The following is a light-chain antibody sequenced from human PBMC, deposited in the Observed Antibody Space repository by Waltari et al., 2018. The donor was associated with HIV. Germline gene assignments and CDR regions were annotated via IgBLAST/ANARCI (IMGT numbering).Light chain of an antibody. CDR1: TSNIGAGYD. V-gene: IGLV1-40*01. CDR3: QSYDSSLSNLI. Sequence: QSVLTQPPSVSGAPGQWVTISCTGSTSNIGAGYDVHWYQQLPGTAPKLLLYGDSDRPSGVPDRFSGYKSGTSASLAITGLQAEDEADYYCQSYDSSLSNLIFGGGTKLTVL. J-gene: IGLJ2*01. CDR2: GDS.